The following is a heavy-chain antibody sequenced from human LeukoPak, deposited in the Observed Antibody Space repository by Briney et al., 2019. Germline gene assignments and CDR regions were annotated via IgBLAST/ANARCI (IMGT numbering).Heavy chain of an antibody. D-gene: IGHD2-2*01. CDR3: ARRDSGAAANDAFDI. CDR1: GYRFSKYW. V-gene: IGHV5-51*01. CDR2: IYPDDSDT. J-gene: IGHJ3*02. Sequence: GESLKISCKGSGYRFSKYWIGWVRQMPGKGLEWMGIIYPDDSDTRYSPSFQGQVTISADKSISTAYLQWSSLKASDTAMYYCARRDSGAAANDAFDIWGQGTMVTVSS.